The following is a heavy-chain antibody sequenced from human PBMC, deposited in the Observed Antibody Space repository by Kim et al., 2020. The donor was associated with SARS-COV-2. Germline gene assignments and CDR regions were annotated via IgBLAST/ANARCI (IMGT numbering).Heavy chain of an antibody. Sequence: GGSLRLSCAASGFTFSSYGMHWVRQAPGKGLEWVAVISYDGSNKYYADSVKGRFTISRDNSKNTLYLQMNSLRAEDTAVYYCAKDLTLLQWELLPGWFDPWGQGTLVTVSS. J-gene: IGHJ5*02. V-gene: IGHV3-30*18. D-gene: IGHD1-26*01. CDR2: ISYDGSNK. CDR1: GFTFSSYG. CDR3: AKDLTLLQWELLPGWFDP.